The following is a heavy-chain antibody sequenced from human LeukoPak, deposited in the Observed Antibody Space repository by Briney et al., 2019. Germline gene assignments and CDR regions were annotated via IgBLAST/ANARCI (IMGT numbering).Heavy chain of an antibody. Sequence: PGGSLRLSCAASGFTVSSNYMSWVRQAPGKGLEWVSLIYSGGSTYYADSVKGRFTISRDNSKNTLYLQMNSLRAEDTAVYYCARDKGGRDGYNYYGYWGQGTLVTVSS. CDR3: ARDKGGRDGYNYYGY. CDR1: GFTVSSNY. D-gene: IGHD5-24*01. V-gene: IGHV3-53*01. CDR2: IYSGGST. J-gene: IGHJ4*02.